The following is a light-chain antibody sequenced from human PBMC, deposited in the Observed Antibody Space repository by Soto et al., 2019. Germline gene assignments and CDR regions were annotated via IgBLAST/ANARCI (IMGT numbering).Light chain of an antibody. J-gene: IGKJ5*01. V-gene: IGKV2-30*01. CDR2: KVS. Sequence: DVVLTQSPLSLPVTLGQPASISCRSQQRPGQSPRRLIYKVSNRDSGVPDRFSGSGSGTDFTLKISRVEAEDVGVYYCMQGTHWPPITFGQGTRLEIK. CDR3: MQGTHWPPIT.